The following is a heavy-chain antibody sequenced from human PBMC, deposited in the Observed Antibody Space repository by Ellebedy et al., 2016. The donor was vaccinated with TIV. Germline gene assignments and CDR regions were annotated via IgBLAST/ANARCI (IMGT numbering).Heavy chain of an antibody. V-gene: IGHV3-23*01. CDR2: ISGSGDSI. J-gene: IGHJ5*02. CDR1: GFTFSSYV. Sequence: GESLKISXAASGFTFSSYVMSWVRQAPGRGLEWVSVISGSGDSIYYADSVRGRFTISRENSKNTLYLQMNSLGVEDTAVYYCAIRKGMVGAGNWFDPWGQGTLVTVSS. D-gene: IGHD6-13*01. CDR3: AIRKGMVGAGNWFDP.